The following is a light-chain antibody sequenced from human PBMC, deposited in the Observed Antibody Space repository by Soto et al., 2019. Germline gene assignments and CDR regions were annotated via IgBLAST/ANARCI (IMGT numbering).Light chain of an antibody. CDR1: RSDVGLYNY. Sequence: QSVLTLPASVSGSPGQSITISCTCSRSDVGLYNYVSWYQQHPGKAPKRKIYDVSNRHSGVSNRFSGSKSGNTASLTIFGLQAEDEADYYCTSHTSSSPYVFGTGTKVTVL. CDR3: TSHTSSSPYV. CDR2: DVS. V-gene: IGLV2-14*01. J-gene: IGLJ1*01.